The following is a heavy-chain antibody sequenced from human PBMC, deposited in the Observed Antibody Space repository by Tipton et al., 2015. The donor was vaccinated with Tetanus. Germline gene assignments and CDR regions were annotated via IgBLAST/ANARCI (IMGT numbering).Heavy chain of an antibody. Sequence: QLVQSGAEVKKPGASVKASCKASGYTFTSYDINWVRQATGQGLEWMGWMSPNSGNTGYAQNFQGRVTMTRNTSISTAYMELSSLRSEDTAVYYCATYRSGWYNYFDYWGQGTLVTVSS. CDR3: ATYRSGWYNYFDY. J-gene: IGHJ4*02. V-gene: IGHV1-8*01. D-gene: IGHD6-19*01. CDR1: GYTFTSYD. CDR2: MSPNSGNT.